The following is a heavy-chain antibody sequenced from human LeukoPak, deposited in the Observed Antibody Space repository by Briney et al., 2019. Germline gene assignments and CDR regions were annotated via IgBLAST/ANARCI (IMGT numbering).Heavy chain of an antibody. CDR2: INHSGST. D-gene: IGHD1-26*01. CDR3: ARGDGLYSGTLGGFDY. Sequence: SETLSLTCAVYGGSFSGYYWSWIRQPPGKGLEWIGEINHSGSTNYNPSLKSRVTISVDTSKNQSTLKLSSVTAADTAVYYCARGDGLYSGTLGGFDYWGQGTLVTVSS. V-gene: IGHV4-34*01. J-gene: IGHJ4*02. CDR1: GGSFSGYY.